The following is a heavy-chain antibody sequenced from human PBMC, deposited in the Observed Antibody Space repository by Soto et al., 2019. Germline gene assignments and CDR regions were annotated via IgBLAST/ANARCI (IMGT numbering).Heavy chain of an antibody. V-gene: IGHV3-23*01. CDR1: GFTFSDHA. D-gene: IGHD4-17*01. CDR2: IRGDFVTT. CDR3: ARDASGTMTMVTTRPDL. Sequence: EVQLLESGGGLVQPGGSLRLSCATSGFTFSDHARHWVRQAPGEGVEWVSGIRGDFVTTPYADSVKGRFTISRDNAKNSLSLQMNSLRAEDTAVYYCARDASGTMTMVTTRPDLWGQGTLVTVSS. J-gene: IGHJ5*02.